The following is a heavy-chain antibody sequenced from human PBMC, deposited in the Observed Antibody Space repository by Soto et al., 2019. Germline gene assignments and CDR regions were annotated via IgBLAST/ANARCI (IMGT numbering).Heavy chain of an antibody. CDR3: ARARGGYSIWYFDY. Sequence: SETLSLTGTVSGGSISSYYWSWIRQPPGKGLEWIGYIYYSGSTNYNPSLKSRVTISVDTSKNQFSLKLSSVTAADTAVYYCARARGGYSIWYFDYWGQGTLVTVSS. CDR2: IYYSGST. V-gene: IGHV4-59*01. CDR1: GGSISSYY. D-gene: IGHD3-22*01. J-gene: IGHJ4*02.